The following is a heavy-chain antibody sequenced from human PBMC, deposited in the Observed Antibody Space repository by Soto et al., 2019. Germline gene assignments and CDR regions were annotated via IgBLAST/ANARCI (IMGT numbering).Heavy chain of an antibody. CDR2: ISTSCT. V-gene: IGHV4-4*07. CDR1: GASVSRDS. D-gene: IGHD6-19*01. CDR3: ARDTVGWSFDF. J-gene: IGHJ4*02. Sequence: PSETLSLTCTVSGASVSRDSWSWIRQPAGKALEWIGRISTSCTIYNPSLKIRVTMSLGTSINQFSLQLRSVTAADTAVYHCARDTVGWSFDFWGQGSLVTVSS.